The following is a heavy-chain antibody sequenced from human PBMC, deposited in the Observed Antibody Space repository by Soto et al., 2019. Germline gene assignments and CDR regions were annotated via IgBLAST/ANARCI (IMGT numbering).Heavy chain of an antibody. J-gene: IGHJ4*02. CDR1: GFTVSSNY. D-gene: IGHD3-10*01. CDR3: ARVRGHDQYYLDY. Sequence: EVQLVESGGGLVQPGGSLRLSCAASGFTVSSNYMSWVRQAPGKGLEWVSVIYSGGSTYYADSVKGRFTISRDNSKNTLYLQMNSLRAEETAVYYCARVRGHDQYYLDYWGQGTLVTVSS. CDR2: IYSGGST. V-gene: IGHV3-66*01.